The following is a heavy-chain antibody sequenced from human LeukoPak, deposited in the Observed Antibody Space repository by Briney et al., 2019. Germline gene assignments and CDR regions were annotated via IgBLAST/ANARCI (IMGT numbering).Heavy chain of an antibody. CDR2: ISYSSSTI. CDR3: ARARNGMDV. Sequence: GGSLRLSCAASGFTFSSYSMNWVRQAPGKGLEWVSYISYSSSTIYYADSVKGRFTISRDNAKNSLYLQMNSLRAEDTAVYHCARARNGMDVWGQGTTVTVSS. V-gene: IGHV3-48*04. CDR1: GFTFSSYS. J-gene: IGHJ6*02.